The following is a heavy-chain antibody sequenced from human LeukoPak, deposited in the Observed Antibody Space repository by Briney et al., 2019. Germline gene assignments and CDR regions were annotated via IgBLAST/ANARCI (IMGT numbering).Heavy chain of an antibody. V-gene: IGHV3-48*02. Sequence: PGGSLRLSCAASGFIFSSHTMSWVRQAPGKGLQWVSFISNSGTTIYYADSVKGRFTISRDNAKNSLYLQMNSLRDEDTAVYYCASPSYGSGTYYVYWGQGTLVTVSS. CDR2: ISNSGTTI. CDR1: GFIFSSHT. J-gene: IGHJ4*02. D-gene: IGHD3-10*01. CDR3: ASPSYGSGTYYVY.